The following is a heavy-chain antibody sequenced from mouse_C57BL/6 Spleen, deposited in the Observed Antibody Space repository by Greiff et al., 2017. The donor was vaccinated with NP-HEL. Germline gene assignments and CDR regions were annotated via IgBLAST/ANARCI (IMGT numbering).Heavy chain of an antibody. CDR3: ARRGGYYEGFAY. D-gene: IGHD1-1*02. J-gene: IGHJ3*01. V-gene: IGHV1-9*01. CDR1: GYTFTGYW. Sequence: VQLQQSGAELMKPGASVKLSCKATGYTFTGYWIAWVKQRPGHGLEWIGEILPGSGSTNYTEKFKGKGTFTADTSSNTAYMQSSSLTTEDSAIYYCARRGGYYEGFAYWGQGTLVTVSA. CDR2: ILPGSGST.